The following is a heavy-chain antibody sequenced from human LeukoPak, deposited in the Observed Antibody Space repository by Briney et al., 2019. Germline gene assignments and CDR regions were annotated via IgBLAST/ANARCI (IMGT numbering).Heavy chain of an antibody. CDR2: INSDGSST. D-gene: IGHD2-21*01. CDR1: GFTFSSAW. J-gene: IGHJ6*02. CDR3: TRDYSYAMAV. V-gene: IGHV3-74*01. Sequence: GGSLRFSCAASGFTFSSAWMHWVRQTPGKGLVWVSRINSDGSSTNYADSVKGRFTISRDNAKNMVNLQMNSLRAEDTAIYYCTRDYSYAMAVWGQGTTVTVSS.